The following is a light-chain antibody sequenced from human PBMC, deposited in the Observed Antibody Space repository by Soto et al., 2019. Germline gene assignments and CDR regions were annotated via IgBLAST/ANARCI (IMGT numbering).Light chain of an antibody. Sequence: QSALTQPASVSGSPGQSITISCTGTSSDVGGYNYVSWYQQHPGKAPKLIIYDVNDRPSGVSNRFSGFKSGNTASLTISGLQAEDEADYYCSSYTSSSTVIFGGGTMVTVL. CDR3: SSYTSSSTVI. J-gene: IGLJ2*01. V-gene: IGLV2-14*01. CDR2: DVN. CDR1: SSDVGGYNY.